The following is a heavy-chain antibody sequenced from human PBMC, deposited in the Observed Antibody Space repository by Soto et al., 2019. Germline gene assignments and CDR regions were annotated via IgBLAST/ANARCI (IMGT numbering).Heavy chain of an antibody. CDR3: ARAGYNWNDASDWLDP. J-gene: IGHJ5*02. CDR1: GDSVSSNSAA. D-gene: IGHD1-1*01. V-gene: IGHV6-1*01. CDR2: TYYRSKWYN. Sequence: SQTLSLTCAISGDSVSSNSAAWNWIRQSPSRGLEWLGRTYYRSKWYNDYAVSVKSRITINTDTSKNQFSLQLNSLTPEDTAVSSRARAGYNWNDASDWLDPCGQGTLVTVSS.